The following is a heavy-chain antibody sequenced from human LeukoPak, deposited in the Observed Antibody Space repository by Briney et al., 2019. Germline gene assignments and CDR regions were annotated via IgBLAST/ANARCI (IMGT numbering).Heavy chain of an antibody. J-gene: IGHJ3*02. Sequence: SETLSLTCAVSGGSISSSNWWSWVRQPPGKGLEWIGEIYHSGSTNYNPSLKSRVTISVDKSKNQFSLKLSSVTAADTAVYYCARDFSYYYDSSGYYAFDIWGQGTMVTVSS. CDR1: GGSISSSNW. D-gene: IGHD3-22*01. CDR2: IYHSGST. CDR3: ARDFSYYYDSSGYYAFDI. V-gene: IGHV4-4*02.